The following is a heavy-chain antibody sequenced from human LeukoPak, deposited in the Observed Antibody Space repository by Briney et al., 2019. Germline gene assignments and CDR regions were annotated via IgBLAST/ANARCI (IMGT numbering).Heavy chain of an antibody. Sequence: GGSLRLSCAASGFTFTNYWMSWVRQAPGKGLDLVANIKQDRSEKYYVDSVKGRFTISRDNAKNSLYLQMNSLRAEDTAVYYCARQRVLLWFGRMNWFDPWGQGTLVTVSS. CDR1: GFTFTNYW. D-gene: IGHD3-10*01. J-gene: IGHJ5*02. V-gene: IGHV3-7*01. CDR2: IKQDRSEK. CDR3: ARQRVLLWFGRMNWFDP.